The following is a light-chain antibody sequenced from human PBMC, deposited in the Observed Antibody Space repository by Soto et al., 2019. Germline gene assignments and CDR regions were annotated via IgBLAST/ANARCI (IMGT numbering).Light chain of an antibody. J-gene: IGKJ3*01. CDR1: QDISNY. Sequence: DIQMTHSPSSLSASVGDRVTITCQASQDISNYLNWYQQKPGKAPKLLIYDASNLETGVPSRFSGSGSGTDFTFTISSLQPEDIATYYCQQYDNLPFTFGPGTKVDFK. V-gene: IGKV1-33*01. CDR3: QQYDNLPFT. CDR2: DAS.